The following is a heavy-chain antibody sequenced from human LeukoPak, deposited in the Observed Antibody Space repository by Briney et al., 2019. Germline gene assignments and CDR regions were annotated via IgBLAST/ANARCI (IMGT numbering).Heavy chain of an antibody. CDR1: GGSISSYY. CDR2: IYYSGTT. J-gene: IGHJ6*02. CDR3: ARENYYDSSHGMDV. Sequence: SETLSLTCTVSGGSISSYYWSWIRQPPGKGLEWIGYIYYSGTTNYNPSLKSRVTISVDTSKNQFSLKLTSVTAADTAVYYCARENYYDSSHGMDVWGQGTTVTVSS. D-gene: IGHD3-22*01. V-gene: IGHV4-59*12.